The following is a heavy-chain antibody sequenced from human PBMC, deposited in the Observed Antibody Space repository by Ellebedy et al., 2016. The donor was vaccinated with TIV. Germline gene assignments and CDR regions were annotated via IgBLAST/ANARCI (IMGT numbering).Heavy chain of an antibody. CDR2: ISGSSNYI. CDR3: ARASQNYDVLTGGFYFFDS. CDR1: GFNFKIFN. V-gene: IGHV3-21*01. Sequence: GESLKISXAASGFNFKIFNMIWVRQAPGKGLEWVSSISGSSNYIYYAESVEGRFTISRDNAKNSLYLQMDGLRADDTATYFCARASQNYDVLTGGFYFFDSWGQGARVTVSP. D-gene: IGHD3-9*01. J-gene: IGHJ4*02.